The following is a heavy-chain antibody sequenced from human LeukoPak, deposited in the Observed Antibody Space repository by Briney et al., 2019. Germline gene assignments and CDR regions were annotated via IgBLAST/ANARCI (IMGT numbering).Heavy chain of an antibody. CDR2: MYYSGNI. J-gene: IGHJ5*02. V-gene: IGHV4-39*01. D-gene: IGHD4-11*01. CDR3: ARHLGNYLDRFDP. CDR1: GGSISSSSYY. Sequence: WETLSLTCTASGGSISSSSYYWGWVRQPPGKGLEWIGTMYYSGNIYYNPSLKSRVTMSIDMSKNQFSLMLSSVTAADTAVYYCARHLGNYLDRFDPWGQGTLVTVSS.